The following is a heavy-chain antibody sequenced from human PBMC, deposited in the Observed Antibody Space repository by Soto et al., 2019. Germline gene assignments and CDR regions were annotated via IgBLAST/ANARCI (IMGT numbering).Heavy chain of an antibody. D-gene: IGHD3-3*01. CDR1: GFTFSSYS. V-gene: IGHV3-30-3*01. J-gene: IGHJ6*02. Sequence: HPGGSLRLSCAASGFTFSSYSMHWVRQAPGKGLEWVAIISYDGSDKYNADSVKGRFTISRDNSRNTLYLQINSLRADDTAVYYCERDLSKYSHFWSGPKYYFGMDVWGQGTTVTVSS. CDR3: ERDLSKYSHFWSGPKYYFGMDV. CDR2: ISYDGSDK.